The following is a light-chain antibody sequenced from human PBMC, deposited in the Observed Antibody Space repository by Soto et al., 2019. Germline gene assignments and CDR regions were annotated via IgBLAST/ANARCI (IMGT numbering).Light chain of an antibody. Sequence: QSVLTQPASVSGSPGQSITISCTGTSSDVGAYNYVSWFQQHPGKAPKLMIYEVSNRPSGISSRFSGSKSGNTASLTISGLQAEDDADYYCSSYTSTSTLGFGGGTKVTVL. CDR3: SSYTSTSTLG. CDR2: EVS. CDR1: SSDVGAYNY. J-gene: IGLJ2*01. V-gene: IGLV2-14*01.